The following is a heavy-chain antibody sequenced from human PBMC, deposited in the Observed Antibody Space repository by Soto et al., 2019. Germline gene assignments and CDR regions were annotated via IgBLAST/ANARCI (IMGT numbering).Heavy chain of an antibody. CDR3: ETDLAVALVAY. CDR1: GYTFTSYG. CDR2: ISAYNGNT. V-gene: IGHV1-18*01. D-gene: IGHD2-15*01. Sequence: QVQLVQSGAEVKKPGASVKVSCKASGYTFTSYGISWVRQAPGQGLEWMGWISAYNGNTNYAQKLQGIVTLTTDTPTGKAYMELRRLRSDNTAGYYCETDLAVALVAYCGQGTLVIVSS. J-gene: IGHJ4*02.